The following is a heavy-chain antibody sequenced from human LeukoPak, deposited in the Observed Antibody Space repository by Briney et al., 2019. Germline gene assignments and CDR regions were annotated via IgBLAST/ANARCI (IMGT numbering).Heavy chain of an antibody. CDR3: ARQNRNHDYGGKRPGNHFDY. J-gene: IGHJ4*02. CDR1: GFTFNSYG. Sequence: PGGSLRLSCTASGFTFNSYGMSWVRQAPGKGLEWVSAISSSSSYIYYADSVKGRFTISRDNAKNSLFLHMNSLRAEDTAVYYCARQNRNHDYGGKRPGNHFDYWGQGTLVTVSS. D-gene: IGHD4-23*01. V-gene: IGHV3-21*01. CDR2: ISSSSSYI.